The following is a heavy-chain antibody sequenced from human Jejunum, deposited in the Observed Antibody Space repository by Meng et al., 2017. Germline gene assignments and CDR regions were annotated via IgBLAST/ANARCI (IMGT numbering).Heavy chain of an antibody. V-gene: IGHV4-61*01. Sequence: QVQLLESGPGRVRPSETLPLTFTASGVSVTSGHYYWSWVRQPPGQGLEWIGHVFYTGSTNYSPSFKSRVTISVHTSMNQFSLKLNSVTAADTAVYYCARGGWDFEYWGQGILVTVSS. CDR1: GVSVTSGHYY. CDR3: ARGGWDFEY. CDR2: VFYTGST. J-gene: IGHJ4*02. D-gene: IGHD3-22*01.